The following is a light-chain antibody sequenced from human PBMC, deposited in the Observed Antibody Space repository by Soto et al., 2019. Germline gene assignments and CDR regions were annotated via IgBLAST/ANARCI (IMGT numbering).Light chain of an antibody. Sequence: QSVLTQPPSASGTPGQRVTISCSGSSSNIGTNTVTWYQDLPGAAPRLLIDSDNQRPSGVPDRCSGSKSSASSSRAISGLQSEDDADYYCAAGDFSLVVVCGGTKLTVL. CDR3: AAGDFSLVV. V-gene: IGLV1-44*01. CDR2: SDN. J-gene: IGLJ2*01. CDR1: SSNIGTNT.